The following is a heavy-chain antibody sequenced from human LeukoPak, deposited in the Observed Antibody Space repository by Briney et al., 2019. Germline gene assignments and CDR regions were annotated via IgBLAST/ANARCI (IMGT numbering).Heavy chain of an antibody. D-gene: IGHD6-19*01. Sequence: ASVKVSCKASGYTFTSCDINWVRQATGQGLEWMGWMNPNSGNTLYAQKFHGRVTMTRNTSISTAYMELSSLRSEDTAVYYCARGRDSSGWFHLDYWGHGPLVTVSS. V-gene: IGHV1-8*01. CDR2: MNPNSGNT. CDR1: GYTFTSCD. J-gene: IGHJ4*01. CDR3: ARGRDSSGWFHLDY.